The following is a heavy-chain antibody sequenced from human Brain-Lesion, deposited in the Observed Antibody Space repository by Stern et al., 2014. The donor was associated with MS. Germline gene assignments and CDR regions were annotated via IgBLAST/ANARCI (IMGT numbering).Heavy chain of an antibody. V-gene: IGHV3-49*03. CDR2: IGSKVYGGAA. D-gene: IGHD4-17*01. CDR1: GFSFGDYA. CDR3: TRDRLDYGYSYFDY. Sequence: EVQLEESGGGLIEPGRSLRLSCTASGFSFGDYAINWIRQAPGQGLEWVGFIGSKVYGGAAEYAASVKGRFTISRDDSKSIAYLQVNGLKTEDTAVYYCTRDRLDYGYSYFDYWGQGTLVTVSS. J-gene: IGHJ4*02.